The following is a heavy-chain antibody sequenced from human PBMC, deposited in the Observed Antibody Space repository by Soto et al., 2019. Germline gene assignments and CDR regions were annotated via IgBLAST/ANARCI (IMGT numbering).Heavy chain of an antibody. D-gene: IGHD1-7*01. CDR3: ARTLEMKNCMDV. J-gene: IGHJ6*02. Sequence: SGPTLVNPTESLTLTCTFPGVALINARLGVSLIRQPLEKALEWLAHILSTDEKSYRRSQSSRLNSSTETSKPRVVLTMTKMGPIDTGTYYCARTLEMKNCMDVRGQGT. CDR1: GVALINARLG. V-gene: IGHV2-26*01. CDR2: ILSTDEK.